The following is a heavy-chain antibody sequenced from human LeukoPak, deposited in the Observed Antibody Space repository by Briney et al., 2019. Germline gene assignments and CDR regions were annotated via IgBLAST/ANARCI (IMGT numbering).Heavy chain of an antibody. D-gene: IGHD3-22*01. V-gene: IGHV3-15*01. CDR3: AKGSSSGTVDY. CDR1: GFTFSNVW. Sequence: PGGSLRLSCAASGFTFSNVWMSWVRQAPGKGLEWVGRIKSKTDGGTTDYAAPVKDRITISRDDSKNTLYLQMNSLRAEDTAVYYCAKGSSSGTVDYWGQGTLVAVSS. J-gene: IGHJ4*02. CDR2: IKSKTDGGTT.